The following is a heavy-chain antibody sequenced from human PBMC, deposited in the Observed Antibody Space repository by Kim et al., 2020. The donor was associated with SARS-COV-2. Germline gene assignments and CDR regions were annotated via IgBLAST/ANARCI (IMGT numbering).Heavy chain of an antibody. CDR1: GGSVSSGSYY. CDR3: ARDLLGWFDP. J-gene: IGHJ5*02. Sequence: SETLSLTCTVSGGSVSSGSYYWSWIRQPPGKGLEWIGYIDYSGSTNYNPSLKRRVTISVDTSKNQYSLKLSSVTAAATAVYYCARDLLGWFDPWGQGTLVTVSS. CDR2: IDYSGST. V-gene: IGHV4-61*01. D-gene: IGHD7-27*01.